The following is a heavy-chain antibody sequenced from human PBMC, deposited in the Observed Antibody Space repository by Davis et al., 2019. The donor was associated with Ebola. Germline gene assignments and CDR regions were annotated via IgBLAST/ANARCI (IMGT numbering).Heavy chain of an antibody. D-gene: IGHD3-22*01. CDR2: INPNSGGT. V-gene: IGHV1-2*04. CDR1: GYTFTGYY. J-gene: IGHJ6*02. Sequence: ASVKVSCKASGYTFTGYYMHWVRQAPGQGLEWMGWINPNSGGTNYAQKFQGWVTMTRDTSISTAYMELSRLRSDDTAVYYCARDSCYYDSSGYYYCYYGMDVWGQGTTVTVSS. CDR3: ARDSCYYDSSGYYYCYYGMDV.